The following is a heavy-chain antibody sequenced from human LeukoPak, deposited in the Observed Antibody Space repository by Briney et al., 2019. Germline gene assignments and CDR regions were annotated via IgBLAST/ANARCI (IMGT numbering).Heavy chain of an antibody. CDR1: GGSFSGYY. D-gene: IGHD5/OR15-5a*01. CDR2: INHSGST. CDR3: ARVQYSVYDGGVDY. V-gene: IGHV4-34*01. J-gene: IGHJ4*02. Sequence: SETLSLTCAVYGGSFSGYYWSWIRQPPGKGLEWIGEINHSGSTNYNPSLKSRVTISVDTSKNQFSLQLSSVTAADTAVCYCARVQYSVYDGGVDYWGQGTLVTVSS.